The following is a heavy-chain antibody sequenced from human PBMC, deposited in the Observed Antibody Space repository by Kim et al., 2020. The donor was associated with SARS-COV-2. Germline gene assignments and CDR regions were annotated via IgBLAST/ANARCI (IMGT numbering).Heavy chain of an antibody. D-gene: IGHD2-15*01. V-gene: IGHV3-23*01. Sequence: GGSLRLSCAASGFTFSSFAMTWVRQTPGKGLEWVSQIDAGGAKTYYAESVKGRFTISRDDSQSTLFLHMNSLRAEDMAIYYCANIGGGTYRDHWGQGTLVSVAS. CDR1: GFTFSSFA. J-gene: IGHJ4*02. CDR2: IDAGGAKT. CDR3: ANIGGGTYRDH.